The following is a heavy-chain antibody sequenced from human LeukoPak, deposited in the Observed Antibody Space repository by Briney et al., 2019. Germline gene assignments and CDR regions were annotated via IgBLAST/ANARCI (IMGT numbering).Heavy chain of an antibody. CDR3: ARGDSSGWP. Sequence: ASVKVSCKASGYSLMSYGMTWVRQTPGQGLEWMGWISTHNGNTKYAQKFQDRVTMTTDTSTSTVYMELRSLRFDDTATYYCARGDSSGWPWGQGTSVTVSS. V-gene: IGHV1-18*01. CDR2: ISTHNGNT. CDR1: GYSLMSYG. D-gene: IGHD6-19*01. J-gene: IGHJ5*02.